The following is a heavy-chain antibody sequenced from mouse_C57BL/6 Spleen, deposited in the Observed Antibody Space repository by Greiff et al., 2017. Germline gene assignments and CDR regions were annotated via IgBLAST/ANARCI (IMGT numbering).Heavy chain of an antibody. D-gene: IGHD2-4*01. Sequence: VKLMESGGGLVKPGGSLKLSCAASGFTFSDSGMHWVRQAPETGLEWVAYISSVSSTIYYAATVKGRFTISRDNAKNTRFLQMTSLRSEDTAMYYCARDYDYWYFDVWGTGTTVTVSS. CDR2: ISSVSSTI. V-gene: IGHV5-17*01. J-gene: IGHJ1*03. CDR3: ARDYDYWYFDV. CDR1: GFTFSDSG.